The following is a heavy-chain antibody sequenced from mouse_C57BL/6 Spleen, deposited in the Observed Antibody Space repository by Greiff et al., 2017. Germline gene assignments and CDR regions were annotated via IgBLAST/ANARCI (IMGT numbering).Heavy chain of an antibody. Sequence: VQLQQSGAELVRPGTSVKLSCKASGYTFTSYWMHWVKQRPGQGLEWIGVIDPSDSYTNYNEKFKGKATLPVDPSSSTAYMQLGSMTTEDSAVSYCARGDDYWGQGTTLTVSS. D-gene: IGHD2-13*01. V-gene: IGHV1-59*01. CDR3: ARGDDY. J-gene: IGHJ2*01. CDR2: IDPSDSYT. CDR1: GYTFTSYW.